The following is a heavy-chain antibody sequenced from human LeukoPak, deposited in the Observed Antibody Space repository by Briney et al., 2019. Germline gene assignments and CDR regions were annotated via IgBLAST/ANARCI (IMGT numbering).Heavy chain of an antibody. V-gene: IGHV4-4*07. J-gene: IGHJ4*02. Sequence: PSETLSLTCTVSGGAVTGYYWSWIRQPAGKGLEWIGRFYASGSTNYNPSLKSRVSMSVDTSKNQFSLRLTSVTAADTAVYYCTREFDYWGQGTLVTVSS. CDR1: GGAVTGYY. CDR2: FYASGST. CDR3: TREFDY.